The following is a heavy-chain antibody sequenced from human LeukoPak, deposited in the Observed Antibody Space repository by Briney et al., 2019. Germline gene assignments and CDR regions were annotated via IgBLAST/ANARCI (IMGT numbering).Heavy chain of an antibody. D-gene: IGHD2-8*01. Sequence: PSETLSLTCTVSGGSISSSSYYWGWIRQPPGKGLEWIGSIYYSGSTYHNPSLKSRVTISVDTSKNQFSLKLSSVTAADTAVYYCARLRLYIGFDYWGQGTLVTVSS. CDR2: IYYSGST. J-gene: IGHJ4*02. V-gene: IGHV4-39*01. CDR1: GGSISSSSYY. CDR3: ARLRLYIGFDY.